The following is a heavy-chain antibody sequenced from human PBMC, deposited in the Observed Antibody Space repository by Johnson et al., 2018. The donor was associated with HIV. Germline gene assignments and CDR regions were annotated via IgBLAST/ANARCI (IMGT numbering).Heavy chain of an antibody. Sequence: VQLVESGGGLVQPGGSLRLSCAASGFTFSSYDMHWVRQATGKGLEWVSAIGGSGGTIYYADSVKGRFTISRDNSKNTLYLQMNSLRAEDTALYYCARERVLGAFDIWDQGTMVTVSS. CDR1: GFTFSSYD. CDR3: ARERVLGAFDI. J-gene: IGHJ3*02. V-gene: IGHV3-23*04. CDR2: IGGSGGTI.